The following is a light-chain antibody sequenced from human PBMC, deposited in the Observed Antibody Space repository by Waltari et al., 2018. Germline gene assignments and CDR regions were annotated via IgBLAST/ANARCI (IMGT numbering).Light chain of an antibody. CDR1: QSPLHSNGYNY. CDR2: LGT. V-gene: IGKV2-28*01. J-gene: IGKJ3*01. CDR3: MQALQTPFT. Sequence: DIVMTQSLPSLPVTPGEQASSSCRSSQSPLHSNGYNYLEWYLQKPGQTPQPLIYLGTSRASGVPNRFSGSGSGTDFTLKISRVEAEDVGVYYCMQALQTPFTFGPGTKVDIK.